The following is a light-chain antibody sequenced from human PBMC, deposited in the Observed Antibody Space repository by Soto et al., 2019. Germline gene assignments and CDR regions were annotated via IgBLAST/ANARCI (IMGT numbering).Light chain of an antibody. CDR3: QHYNSYSEA. CDR2: VAS. J-gene: IGKJ1*01. V-gene: IGKV1-39*01. CDR1: QSISRY. Sequence: DIQMTQSPSSLSASVGDRVTITCRASQSISRYLNWYQQKPGKAPNLLIYVASSLQSEVPSRFSGSGSGTDFTLTITSLQPEDFATYYCQHYNSYSEAFGQGTKVELK.